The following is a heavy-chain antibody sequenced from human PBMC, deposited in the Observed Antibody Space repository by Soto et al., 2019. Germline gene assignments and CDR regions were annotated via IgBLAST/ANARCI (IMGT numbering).Heavy chain of an antibody. V-gene: IGHV3-23*01. CDR1: GFTFSSYA. J-gene: IGHJ4*02. CDR2: IHGSGGST. Sequence: EVQLLESGGGLQRGGGSLRLSFAASGFTFSSYAMNWVRQAPGKGLGWVSVIHGSGGSTYYAHSVKGRFTISRDNSKNTVDLQMSSLRAGDTAVYYCARGKDRDTVTTFDYWGQGTLVTVSS. CDR3: ARGKDRDTVTTFDY. D-gene: IGHD4-17*01.